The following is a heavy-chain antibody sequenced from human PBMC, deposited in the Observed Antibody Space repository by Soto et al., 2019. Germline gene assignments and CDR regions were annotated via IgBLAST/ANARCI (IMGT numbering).Heavy chain of an antibody. CDR2: IYPGDSDT. Sequence: EEQLVQSGAEVKKPGESLKITCKGSGYTFSSYWVAWVRQMPGKGLEWMGSIYPGDSDTKYSPSFRGQVTISADKSIRTAYLQWSSLKASDTAMYYCASGLYYYGVDFWVQGTPVTVSS. V-gene: IGHV5-51*01. D-gene: IGHD3-10*01. CDR1: GYTFSSYW. CDR3: ASGLYYYGVDF. J-gene: IGHJ6*02.